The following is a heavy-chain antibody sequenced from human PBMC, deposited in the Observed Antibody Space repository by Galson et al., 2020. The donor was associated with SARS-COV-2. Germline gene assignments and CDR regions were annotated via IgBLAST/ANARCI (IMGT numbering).Heavy chain of an antibody. Sequence: GESLKISCAASGFTVSSNYMTWVRQAPGKGLEWVSLIYSGGSTFYADSVQGRFTISRDNSKNTLYLQMNSLRAEDTAVYYCARVYRDHYWGQGTLVTVSS. J-gene: IGHJ4*02. CDR2: IYSGGST. CDR1: GFTVSSNY. V-gene: IGHV3-66*01. CDR3: ARVYRDHY.